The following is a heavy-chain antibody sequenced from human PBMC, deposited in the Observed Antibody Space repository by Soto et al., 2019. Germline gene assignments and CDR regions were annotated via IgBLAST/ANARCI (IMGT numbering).Heavy chain of an antibody. D-gene: IGHD3-22*01. CDR2: IYYSGST. Sequence: QVQLQESGPGLVKPSQTLSLTCTVSGGSISSGDYYWSWIRQPPGKGLEWIGYIYYSGSTYYNPSRKSRVTISVETSKNQFSLKLSSVTAAVTAVYYCARDSRPGPRDSGYYDSSGYYYYFDYWGQGTLVTVSS. CDR3: ARDSRPGPRDSGYYDSSGYYYYFDY. V-gene: IGHV4-30-4*01. CDR1: GGSISSGDYY. J-gene: IGHJ4*02.